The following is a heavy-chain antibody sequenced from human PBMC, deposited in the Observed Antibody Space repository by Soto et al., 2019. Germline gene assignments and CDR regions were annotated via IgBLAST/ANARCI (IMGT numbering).Heavy chain of an antibody. CDR3: ASDPSELIFIEY. CDR1: GFTFSSYS. CDR2: ISISSSYI. V-gene: IGHV3-21*01. J-gene: IGHJ4*02. Sequence: GGSLRLSCAASGFTFSSYSMNWVRQAPGKGLEWVSSISISSSYIYYADSVKGRFTISRDNAKNSLYLQMNSLRAEETAVYYCASDPSELIFIEYLGPGTLVTVSS. D-gene: IGHD1-7*01.